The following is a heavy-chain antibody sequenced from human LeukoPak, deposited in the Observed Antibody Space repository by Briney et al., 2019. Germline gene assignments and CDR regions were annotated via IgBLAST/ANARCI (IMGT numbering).Heavy chain of an antibody. CDR3: ARDSETLGYCSSTSCYDSSNWFDP. Sequence: GASVKVSCKASGYTFIGYYMHWVRQAPGQGLEWMGWINPDSGGTNYAQKFQGRVTMTRDTSISTAYMELSRLRSDDTAVYYCARDSETLGYCSSTSCYDSSNWFDPWGQGTLVTVSS. V-gene: IGHV1-2*02. D-gene: IGHD2-2*01. CDR1: GYTFIGYY. J-gene: IGHJ5*02. CDR2: INPDSGGT.